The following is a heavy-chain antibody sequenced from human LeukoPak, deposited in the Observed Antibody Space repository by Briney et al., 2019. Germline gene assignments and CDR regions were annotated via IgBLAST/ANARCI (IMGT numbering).Heavy chain of an antibody. CDR3: ARAEQLVLSFDY. Sequence: GASVKVSCKASGYTFTSYYMHWVRQAPGQGLEWVGIINPSGGSTSYAQKFQGRVTMTRDTSTSTVYMELSSLRSEDTAVYYCARAEQLVLSFDYWGQGTLVTVSS. V-gene: IGHV1-46*01. J-gene: IGHJ4*02. D-gene: IGHD6-13*01. CDR1: GYTFTSYY. CDR2: INPSGGST.